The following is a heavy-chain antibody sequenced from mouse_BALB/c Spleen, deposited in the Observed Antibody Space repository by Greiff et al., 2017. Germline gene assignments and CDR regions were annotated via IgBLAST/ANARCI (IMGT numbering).Heavy chain of an antibody. J-gene: IGHJ2*01. CDR3: ANYYGSSYGY. CDR2: INPSTGYT. D-gene: IGHD1-1*01. CDR1: GYTFTSYW. Sequence: VKLVESGAELAKPGASVKMSCKASGYTFTSYWMHWVKQRPGQGLEWIGYINPSTGYTEYNQKFKDKATLTADKSSSTAYMQLSSLTSEDSAVYYCANYYGSSYGYWGQGTTLTVSS. V-gene: IGHV1-7*01.